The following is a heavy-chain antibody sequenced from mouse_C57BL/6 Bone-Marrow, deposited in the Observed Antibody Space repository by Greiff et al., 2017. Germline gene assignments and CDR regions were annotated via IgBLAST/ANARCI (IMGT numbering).Heavy chain of an antibody. CDR1: GFTFSSYA. V-gene: IGHV5-4*03. D-gene: IGHD4-1*01. CDR3: ARNWAAWFAY. J-gene: IGHJ3*01. CDR2: ISDGGSYT. Sequence: EVKVVESGGGLVKPGGSLKLSCAASGFTFSSYAMSWVRQTPEKRLEWVATISDGGSYTYYPDNVKGRFTLSRDNAKNNLYLQRSHLKSEDTAMYYCARNWAAWFAYWGQGTLVTVAA.